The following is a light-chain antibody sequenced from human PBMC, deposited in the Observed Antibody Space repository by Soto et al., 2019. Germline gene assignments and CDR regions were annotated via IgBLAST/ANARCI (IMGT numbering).Light chain of an antibody. Sequence: DIQMTQSPSTLSASVGDRITITCRASQSISSWLAWYQQKPGKAPKLLIYKASSLKSGVPSRFSGSGSGTLFTLTISSLQPDDFATYYCQQSATFGQGTKV. CDR3: QQSAT. CDR2: KAS. V-gene: IGKV1-5*03. CDR1: QSISSW. J-gene: IGKJ1*01.